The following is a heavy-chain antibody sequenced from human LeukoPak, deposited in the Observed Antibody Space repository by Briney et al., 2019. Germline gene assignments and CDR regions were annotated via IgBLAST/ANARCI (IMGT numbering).Heavy chain of an antibody. CDR2: ISAYNGNT. J-gene: IGHJ4*02. CDR3: ARGGRTGSGSYYSDY. D-gene: IGHD1-26*01. CDR1: GYTLTSYV. Sequence: ASVKVSCKASGYTLTSYVISGVRQAPGQRLEWVVWISAYNGNTNYAQKLQGRVTMTTDTSTSTAYMELRSLRSDDPAVYYCARGGRTGSGSYYSDYWGQGTLVTASS. V-gene: IGHV1-18*01.